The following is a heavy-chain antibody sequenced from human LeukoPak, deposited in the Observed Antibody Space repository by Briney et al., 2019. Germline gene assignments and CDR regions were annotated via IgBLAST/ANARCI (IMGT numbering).Heavy chain of an antibody. CDR3: ARSNGELYFGVNTEGGFDP. Sequence: GASVKVSCKASGYTFTGYYMHWVRQAPGQGLEWMGWVNPNSGGTNYAQKFQGRVTMTRDTSISTAYMELSRLRSDDTAVYYCARSNGELYFGVNTEGGFDPWGQGTLVTVSS. CDR2: VNPNSGGT. D-gene: IGHD3-10*01. V-gene: IGHV1-2*02. CDR1: GYTFTGYY. J-gene: IGHJ5*02.